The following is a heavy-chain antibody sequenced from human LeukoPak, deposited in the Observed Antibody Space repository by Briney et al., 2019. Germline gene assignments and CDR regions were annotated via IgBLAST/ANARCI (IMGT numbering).Heavy chain of an antibody. J-gene: IGHJ4*02. D-gene: IGHD3-10*01. Sequence: GASVKVSCKASGGTFSSYAISWVRQAPGQGLEWMGGIIPIFGPANYAQKFQGRVTITTDESTSTAYMELSSLRSEDTAVYYCARGLDVLLWFGDFYYFDYWGQGTLVTVSS. CDR3: ARGLDVLLWFGDFYYFDY. CDR1: GGTFSSYA. CDR2: IIPIFGPA. V-gene: IGHV1-69*05.